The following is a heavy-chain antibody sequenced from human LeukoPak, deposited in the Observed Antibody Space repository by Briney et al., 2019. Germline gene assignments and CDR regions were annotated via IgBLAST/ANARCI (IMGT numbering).Heavy chain of an antibody. CDR1: GFPVSSDY. CDR3: ARAIRGSAVDTGDR. J-gene: IGHJ4*02. V-gene: IGHV3-53*01. CDR2: IFSGPTT. D-gene: IGHD3-10*01. Sequence: GGSLRLSRAASGFPVSSDYMTWVRQAPGMGLEWVSIIFSGPTTYYADSVKGRFTISRDNARNLLFLQMNSLTVEDTAVYYCARAIRGSAVDTGDRWGQGTLVTVSS.